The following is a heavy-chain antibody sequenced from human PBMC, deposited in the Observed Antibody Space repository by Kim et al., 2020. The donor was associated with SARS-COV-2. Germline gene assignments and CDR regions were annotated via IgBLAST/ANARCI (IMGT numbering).Heavy chain of an antibody. J-gene: IGHJ1*01. D-gene: IGHD2-2*03. V-gene: IGHV1-69*01. CDR3: ASGWLRPSGPQEFRH. Sequence: QKFQGRITITADESTSTAYMELSSLRSEDTAMYYCASGWLRPSGPQEFRHWGQGTLVTVSS.